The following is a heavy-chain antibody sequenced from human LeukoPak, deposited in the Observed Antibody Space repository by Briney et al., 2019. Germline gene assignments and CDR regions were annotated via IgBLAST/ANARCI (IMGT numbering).Heavy chain of an antibody. J-gene: IGHJ3*02. V-gene: IGHV3-21*01. CDR1: GFTFSSYS. D-gene: IGHD3-22*01. Sequence: GGSLRLSCAASGFTFSSYSMNWVRQAPGKGLEWVSSISSSSSYIYYADSVKGRFTISRDNAKNSLYLQMNSLRAEDTAAYYCARFLYYYDSSGTDAFDIWGQGTMVTVSS. CDR3: ARFLYYYDSSGTDAFDI. CDR2: ISSSSSYI.